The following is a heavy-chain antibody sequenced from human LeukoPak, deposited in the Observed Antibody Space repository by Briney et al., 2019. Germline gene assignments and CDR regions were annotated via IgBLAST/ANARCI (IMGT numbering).Heavy chain of an antibody. CDR1: GYTFTGYY. Sequence: GASVKVSCKASGYTFTGYYMHWVRQAPGQGLEWMGGINPNSGGTSYAQRFQGRVTVTRDTSISTAYMELTRLTSDDTAVYYCARNNGAGSYFPYWGQGTLVTVSS. J-gene: IGHJ4*02. CDR3: ARNNGAGSYFPY. CDR2: INPNSGGT. D-gene: IGHD3-10*01. V-gene: IGHV1-2*02.